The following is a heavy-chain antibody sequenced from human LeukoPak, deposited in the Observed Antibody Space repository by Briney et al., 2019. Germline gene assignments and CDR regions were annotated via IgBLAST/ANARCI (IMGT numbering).Heavy chain of an antibody. Sequence: SETLSLTCTVSGGSISSGDFYWGWIRQPPGKGLEWIGSIYYSGSTYYNPSLKSRVTISVDTSKNQFSLKLSSVTAADTAVYYCARQNYDSSGYYYAGGDYFDYWGQGTLVTVSS. V-gene: IGHV4-39*01. D-gene: IGHD3-22*01. J-gene: IGHJ4*02. CDR2: IYYSGST. CDR1: GGSISSGDFY. CDR3: ARQNYDSSGYYYAGGDYFDY.